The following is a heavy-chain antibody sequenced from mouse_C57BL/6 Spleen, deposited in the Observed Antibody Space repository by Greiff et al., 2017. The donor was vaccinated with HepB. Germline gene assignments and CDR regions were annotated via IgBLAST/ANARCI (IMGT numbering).Heavy chain of an antibody. CDR2: ISDGGSYT. CDR3: AREWDYYGSSYVRYFDV. CDR1: GFTFSSYA. D-gene: IGHD1-1*01. V-gene: IGHV5-4*01. J-gene: IGHJ1*03. Sequence: EVKVVESGGGLVKPGGSLKLSCAASGFTFSSYAMSWVRQTPEKRLEWVATISDGGSYTYYPDNVKGRFTISRDNAKNNRYLQMSHLKSEDTAMYYCAREWDYYGSSYVRYFDVWGTGTTVTVSS.